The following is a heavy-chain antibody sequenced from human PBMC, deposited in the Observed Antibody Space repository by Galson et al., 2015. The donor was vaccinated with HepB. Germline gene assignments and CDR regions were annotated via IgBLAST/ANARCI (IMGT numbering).Heavy chain of an antibody. CDR1: GLTFGDYA. D-gene: IGHD1-14*01. CDR3: TRDEAESTLRDY. J-gene: IGHJ4*02. V-gene: IGHV3-49*04. CDR2: IRSKAYGGTT. Sequence: SLRLSCAASGLTFGDYAMSWVRQAPGKGLEWVGFIRSKAYGGTTEYAASVKGRFTISRDDSKSIAYLQMNSLKTEDTAVYYCTRDEAESTLRDYWGQGTLVTVSS.